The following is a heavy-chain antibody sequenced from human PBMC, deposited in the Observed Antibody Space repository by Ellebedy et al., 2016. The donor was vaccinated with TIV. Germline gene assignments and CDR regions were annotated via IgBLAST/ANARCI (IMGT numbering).Heavy chain of an antibody. CDR2: IFPSASDV. CDR1: GYSFTTSW. J-gene: IGHJ4*02. V-gene: IGHV5-51*01. Sequence: KVSCKGSGYSFTTSWIGWVRQMPRTGLEWMGIIFPSASDVRYSPSFQGQATISADKSISTTYLQWSSLKASDTALYYCARQGSGPFDYWGQGTLVTVSS. CDR3: ARQGSGPFDY. D-gene: IGHD3-10*01.